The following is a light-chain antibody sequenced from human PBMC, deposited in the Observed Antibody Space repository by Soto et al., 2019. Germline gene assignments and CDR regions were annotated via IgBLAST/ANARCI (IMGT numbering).Light chain of an antibody. CDR3: QQYNSMLS. V-gene: IGKV1-33*01. J-gene: IGKJ4*01. CDR1: HDVSRN. CDR2: DAS. Sequence: DIPMTQSPSSLSASEGDRVTITCQSSHDVSRNLNWFQQKPGEAPQLLIYDASNLERGVPSRFSGSGSGTDSTLTSSSLQPEDVATYYCQQYNSMLSFGGGTEVEIK.